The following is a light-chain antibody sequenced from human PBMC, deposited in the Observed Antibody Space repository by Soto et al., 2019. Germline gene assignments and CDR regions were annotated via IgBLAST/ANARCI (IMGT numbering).Light chain of an antibody. V-gene: IGKV3-20*01. Sequence: EIVLTQSPGTLSLSPGERATLSCRASQSVSSSYLARYQQKPGQAPRLLIYGASSRATGIPDRFSGSGSGTGFTLTVRRLEPEDYAVYYCQRYGRSPLSFGGGTKVEIK. CDR1: QSVSSSY. CDR3: QRYGRSPLS. J-gene: IGKJ4*01. CDR2: GAS.